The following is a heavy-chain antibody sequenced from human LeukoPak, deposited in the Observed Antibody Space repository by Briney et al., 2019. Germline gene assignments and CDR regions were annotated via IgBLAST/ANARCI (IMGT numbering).Heavy chain of an antibody. CDR1: GFTLSNYV. CDR3: ARAYSYYVY. CDR2: IKQDGSEK. J-gene: IGHJ4*02. V-gene: IGHV3-7*03. Sequence: PGGSLRLSCVASGFTLSNYVMSWVRQAPGKGLEWVANIKQDGSEKYYVDSVKGRFTISRDNAKNSLYLQMNSLRAEDTAVYYCARAYSYYVYWGQGTLVTVSS. D-gene: IGHD5-18*01.